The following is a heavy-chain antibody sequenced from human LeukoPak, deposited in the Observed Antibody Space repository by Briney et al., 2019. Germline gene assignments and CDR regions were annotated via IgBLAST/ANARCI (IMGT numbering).Heavy chain of an antibody. V-gene: IGHV3-9*01. CDR3: ARYYGSGSMDV. J-gene: IGHJ6*02. Sequence: GGSLRLSCAASGFTFDDYAMHWVRQAPGKGLEWVSGISWNSGSIGYADSVKGRFTISRDNAKNSLYLQMNSLRAEDTAVYYCARYYGSGSMDVWGQGTTVTVSS. CDR1: GFTFDDYA. D-gene: IGHD3-10*01. CDR2: ISWNSGSI.